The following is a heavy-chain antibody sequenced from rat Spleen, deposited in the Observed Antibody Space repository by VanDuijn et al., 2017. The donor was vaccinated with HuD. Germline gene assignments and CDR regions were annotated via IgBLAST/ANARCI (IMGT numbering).Heavy chain of an antibody. CDR1: GHSIDSSYR. CDR2: INSAGST. J-gene: IGHJ2*01. V-gene: IGHV3-3*01. CDR3: ARSTYNNYFDY. Sequence: EVQLQESGPGLVKPSQSLSLTCSVTGHSIDSSYRWNWIRKFPGNKLEWMGYINSAGSTNYNPSLKSRISISRDRSKNQFFLQLNSVTTEDTATYYCARSTYNNYFDYWGQGVMVTVSS. D-gene: IGHD1-10*01.